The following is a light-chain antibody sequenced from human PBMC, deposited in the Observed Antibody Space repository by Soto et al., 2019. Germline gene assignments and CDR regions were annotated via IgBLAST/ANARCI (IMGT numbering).Light chain of an antibody. Sequence: QSALTQPASVSGSPGQSITISCTGTSSDVGGYNYVSWYQRHPGEAPKLIIYDVSNRPSGVSDRFSGSKSGNTASLTISGLQAEDEADYYCSSYTSSIPYVFGTGTKLTVL. CDR3: SSYTSSIPYV. CDR1: SSDVGGYNY. J-gene: IGLJ1*01. CDR2: DVS. V-gene: IGLV2-14*03.